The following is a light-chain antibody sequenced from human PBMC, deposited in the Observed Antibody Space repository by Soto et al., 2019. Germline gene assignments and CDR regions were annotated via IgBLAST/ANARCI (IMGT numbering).Light chain of an antibody. V-gene: IGKV3-15*01. Sequence: EIVMTQSPATLSVSPGERATLSCRASQSVSTKLAWYQQKPGQGPRLLIYGASTRATGIPARFSGSGSGTEFTLTITTLKSEDFELYYCQHYSTGPWTFGQGTKVEIK. CDR2: GAS. CDR1: QSVSTK. J-gene: IGKJ1*01. CDR3: QHYSTGPWT.